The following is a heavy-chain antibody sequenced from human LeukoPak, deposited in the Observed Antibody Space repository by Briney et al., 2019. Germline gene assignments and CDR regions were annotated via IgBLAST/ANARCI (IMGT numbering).Heavy chain of an antibody. V-gene: IGHV3-23*01. Sequence: HPGGSLRLSCAASGFTFSSYAMSWVRQAPGKGLEWVSAISGSGGSTYYADSVKGRFTISRDNSKNTLYLQMNSLRAEDTAVYYCAKDARIQLWLHRPIDYWGQGTLVTVSS. CDR1: GFTFSSYA. CDR2: ISGSGGST. CDR3: AKDARIQLWLHRPIDY. D-gene: IGHD5-18*01. J-gene: IGHJ4*02.